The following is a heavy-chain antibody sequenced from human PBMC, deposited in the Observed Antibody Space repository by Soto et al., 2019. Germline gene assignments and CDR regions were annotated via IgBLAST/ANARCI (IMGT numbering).Heavy chain of an antibody. CDR2: ISPYSGYT. D-gene: IGHD2-2*01. CDR1: GYSFMKYG. Sequence: ASVKVSCKGFGYSFMKYGINWVRQAPGQGLEWVGWISPYSGYTHSAQKFHGRLTLTTDTAASTAYMELRILRSADTALYYCARAASVLIPAAHPSRFDSWGQGTLVTVSS. V-gene: IGHV1-18*01. CDR3: ARAASVLIPAAHPSRFDS. J-gene: IGHJ4*02.